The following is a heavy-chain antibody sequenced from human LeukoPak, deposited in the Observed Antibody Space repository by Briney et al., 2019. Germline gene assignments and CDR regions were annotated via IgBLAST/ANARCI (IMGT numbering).Heavy chain of an antibody. V-gene: IGHV3-73*01. CDR1: GLTLSGSA. D-gene: IGHD2-15*01. Sequence: GGSLRLSCAASGLTLSGSAMHWVRQASGKGLEWVGRIRSKANSYGTAYAASVKGRFTISRDDSKNTAYLQMNSLKTEDTAVYYCTRRDCGGGSCYLDYWGQGTLVTVSS. J-gene: IGHJ4*02. CDR3: TRRDCGGGSCYLDY. CDR2: IRSKANSYGT.